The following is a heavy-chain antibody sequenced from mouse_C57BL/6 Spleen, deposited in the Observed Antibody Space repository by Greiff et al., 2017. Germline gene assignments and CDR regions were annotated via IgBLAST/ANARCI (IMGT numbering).Heavy chain of an antibody. CDR2: ISYSGST. CDR1: GYSITSGYD. D-gene: IGHD2-12*01. V-gene: IGHV3-1*01. Sequence: DVKLQESGPGMVKPSQSLSLTCTVTGYSITSGYDWHWIRHFPGNKLEWMGYISYSGSTNYNPSLKSRISITHDTSKNHFFLKLNSVTTEDTATYYCARGDTYSPRYFDVWGTGTTVTVSS. J-gene: IGHJ1*03. CDR3: ARGDTYSPRYFDV.